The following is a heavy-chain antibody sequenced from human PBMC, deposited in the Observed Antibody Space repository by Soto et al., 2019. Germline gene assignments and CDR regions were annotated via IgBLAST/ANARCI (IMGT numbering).Heavy chain of an antibody. CDR3: IWQQDFYYGKAV. J-gene: IGHJ6*02. CDR1: GFSFSPAW. D-gene: IGHD6-13*01. V-gene: IGHV3-15*07. Sequence: EVQLVESGGGLVTPGGSLRLSCTGTGFSFSPAWMNWVRQAPGKGLEWVGRMKSYRGGGTTDYAATVQGRFTISRDDSKNTLYLQMNSLTFEATAMYFCIWQQDFYYGKAVWGQGTTVTVSS. CDR2: MKSYRGGGTT.